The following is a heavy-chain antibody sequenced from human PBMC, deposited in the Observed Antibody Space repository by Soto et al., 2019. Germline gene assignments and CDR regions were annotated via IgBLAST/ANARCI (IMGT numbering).Heavy chain of an antibody. V-gene: IGHV4-39*01. CDR3: VRPLEIFGDLLPNWFDP. J-gene: IGHJ5*02. D-gene: IGHD3-10*01. CDR2: VFYSGDT. CDR1: GGSIGDTVHY. Sequence: PWETLALTSTGSGGSIGDTVHYVGRVHEAPGKGLEWIWTVFYSGDTYYTPSLKSRVTISVDKSKNQFSLRLKSVTAADTAVYYCVRPLEIFGDLLPNWFDPWGQGTLVTVSS.